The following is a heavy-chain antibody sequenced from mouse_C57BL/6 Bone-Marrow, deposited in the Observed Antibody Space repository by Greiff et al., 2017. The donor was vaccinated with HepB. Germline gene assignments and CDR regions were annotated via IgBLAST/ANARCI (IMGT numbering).Heavy chain of an antibody. V-gene: IGHV2-2*01. CDR2: IWSGGST. Sequence: QVQLQQSGPGLVQPSQSLSITCTVSGFSLTSYGVHWVRQSPGKGLEWLGVIWSGGSTDDNAAFISRLSISKDNSKSQVFFKMNSLQADDTAIYYCARRAGLPYAMDYWGQGTSVTVSS. D-gene: IGHD3-3*01. CDR3: ARRAGLPYAMDY. CDR1: GFSLTSYG. J-gene: IGHJ4*01.